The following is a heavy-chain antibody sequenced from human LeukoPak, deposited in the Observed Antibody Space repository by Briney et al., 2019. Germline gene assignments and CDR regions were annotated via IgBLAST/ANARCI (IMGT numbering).Heavy chain of an antibody. Sequence: SETLSLTCAVYGGSFSGYYWSWIRQPPGKGLEWIGEINHSGSTNYNPSLKSRVTISVDTSKNQFSLKLSSVTVADTAVYYCARGYCSSTSCYVSGDAFDIWGQGTMVTVSS. J-gene: IGHJ3*02. CDR3: ARGYCSSTSCYVSGDAFDI. D-gene: IGHD2-2*01. CDR1: GGSFSGYY. V-gene: IGHV4-34*01. CDR2: INHSGST.